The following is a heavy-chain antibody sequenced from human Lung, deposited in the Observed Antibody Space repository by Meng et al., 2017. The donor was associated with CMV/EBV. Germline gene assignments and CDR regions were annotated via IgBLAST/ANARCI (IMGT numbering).Heavy chain of an antibody. CDR1: GFTFSSYE. Sequence: GGSXRLXCAASGFTFSSYERNWVRQAPGKGLEWVSYISSGGITISYADSLRGRFTISRDNAKNSLYLLMNSLRAEDTAVYYCARFPWSGFHVPYWGPGKLV. CDR3: ARFPWSGFHVPY. D-gene: IGHD3-3*01. CDR2: ISSGGITI. V-gene: IGHV3-48*03. J-gene: IGHJ4*02.